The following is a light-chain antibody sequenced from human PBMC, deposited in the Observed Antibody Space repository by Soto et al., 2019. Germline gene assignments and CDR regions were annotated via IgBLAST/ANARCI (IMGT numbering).Light chain of an antibody. CDR2: EVS. CDR3: ASYVTGNTYV. CDR1: SSDVGGYNY. V-gene: IGLV2-14*01. J-gene: IGLJ1*01. Sequence: QSVLTQPASVSGSPGQSITISCSGTSSDVGGYNYVSWYQLHPGKAPKLMIHEVSERPSGASNRFSGPKSGNTASLTISGLQAEDEADYYCASYVTGNTYVFGSGTRSPS.